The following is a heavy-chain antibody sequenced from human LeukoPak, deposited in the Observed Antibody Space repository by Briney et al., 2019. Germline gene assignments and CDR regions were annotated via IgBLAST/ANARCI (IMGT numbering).Heavy chain of an antibody. V-gene: IGHV3-30*02. CDR2: IRYDGSNK. CDR3: AKWNYYGSGSYTHDDY. CDR1: GFTFSSYG. J-gene: IGHJ4*02. Sequence: GGSLRLSCAASGFTFSSYGMHWVRQAPGKGLEWVAFIRYDGSNKYYADSVKGRFTISRDNSKNTLYLQMNSLRAEDTAVYYCAKWNYYGSGSYTHDDYWGQGTLVTVSS. D-gene: IGHD3-10*01.